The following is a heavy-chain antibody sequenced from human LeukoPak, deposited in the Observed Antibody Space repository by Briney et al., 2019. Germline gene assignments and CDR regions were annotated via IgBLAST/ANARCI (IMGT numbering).Heavy chain of an antibody. V-gene: IGHV4-38-2*01. Sequence: PSETLSLTCAVSGYSISSGYYWGWIRQPPGKGLEWIGSIYHSGSTYYNPSLKSRVTISVDTSKNQFSLKLSSVTAADTAVYYCASHPRPGRVDYWGQGTLVTVSS. CDR1: GYSISSGYY. CDR3: ASHPRPGRVDY. J-gene: IGHJ4*02. D-gene: IGHD2-8*02. CDR2: IYHSGST.